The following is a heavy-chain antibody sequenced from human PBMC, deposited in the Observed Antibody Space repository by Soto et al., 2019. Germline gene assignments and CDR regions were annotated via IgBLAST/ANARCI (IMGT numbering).Heavy chain of an antibody. CDR1: GLTVSNAY. CDR2: IYDNGTT. D-gene: IGHD3-10*01. V-gene: IGHV3-53*01. CDR3: VRPLPSGRNYGLDV. Sequence: PGGSLRLSCAASGLTVSNAYMAWVRQAPGMGLEWVSVIYDNGTTYYADSVKGRFTISRDTSTNTLSLQMDSLRAEDTAVYYCVRPLPSGRNYGLDVWGQWTTVTVSS. J-gene: IGHJ6*02.